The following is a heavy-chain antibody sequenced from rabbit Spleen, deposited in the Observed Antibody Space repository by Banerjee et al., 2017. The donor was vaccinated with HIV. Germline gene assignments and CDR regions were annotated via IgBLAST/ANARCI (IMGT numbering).Heavy chain of an antibody. CDR1: GIDFSSYFY. CDR2: IYGGGSGST. V-gene: IGHV1S45*01. J-gene: IGHJ2*01. Sequence: QQQLEESGGGLVKPGGTLTLTCKASGIDFSSYFYMCWVRQAPGKGLELIACIYGGGSGSTYYATWAKGRITVSKASSTTVTLQMTSLTAADTATYFCARNYVNVFDPWGPGTLVTVS. D-gene: IGHD1-1*01. CDR3: ARNYVNVFDP.